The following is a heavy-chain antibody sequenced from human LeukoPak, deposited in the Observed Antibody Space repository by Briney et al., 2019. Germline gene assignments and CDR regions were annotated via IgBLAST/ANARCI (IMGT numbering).Heavy chain of an antibody. CDR2: IYSAGDT. Sequence: GGSLRLSCADPGFSISSNYISWVHQAPGKGLEWLSVIYSAGDTYYADSVKGRFTISKDNSNNMVYLQVSSLRGEDTALYYCASYYCTSGTCYFDYWGQGTLVTVSS. J-gene: IGHJ4*02. CDR1: GFSISSNY. D-gene: IGHD2-8*01. V-gene: IGHV3-53*01. CDR3: ASYYCTSGTCYFDY.